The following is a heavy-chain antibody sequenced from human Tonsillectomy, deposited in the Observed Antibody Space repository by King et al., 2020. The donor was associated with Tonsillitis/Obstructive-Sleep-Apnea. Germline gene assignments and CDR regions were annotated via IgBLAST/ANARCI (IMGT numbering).Heavy chain of an antibody. V-gene: IGHV3-74*01. D-gene: IGHD6-13*01. Sequence: VQLVESGGGLVQPGGSLRLSCAASGFTFSSYWMHWVRHAPGKGLVWVSRINSDGSSTSYADSVKGRFTISRDNAKNTLYLQMNSLRAEDTAVYYCARGDVESSSWYHYYYMYVWGKGTTFTVSS. CDR3: ARGDVESSSWYHYYYMYV. CDR2: INSDGSST. CDR1: GFTFSSYW. J-gene: IGHJ6*03.